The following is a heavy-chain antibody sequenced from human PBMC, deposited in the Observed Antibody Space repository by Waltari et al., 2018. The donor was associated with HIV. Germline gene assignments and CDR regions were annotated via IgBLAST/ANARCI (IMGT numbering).Heavy chain of an antibody. CDR3: ARKGGCGSPRGATDYFDS. CDR1: GFTFSSDV. CDR2: LLDYGSVT. J-gene: IGHJ4*02. Sequence: QLQLVEYGGGVVQPGTSLRLSCAASGFTFSSDVMHWVRQAPGEGTECVSVLLDYGSVTVDEEAVIVRFAISTETSTTALSAEMKSRSPDDTAMEYCARKGGCGSPRGATDYFDSRGQGPRFTVSS. V-gene: IGHV3-30*03. D-gene: IGHD2-15*01.